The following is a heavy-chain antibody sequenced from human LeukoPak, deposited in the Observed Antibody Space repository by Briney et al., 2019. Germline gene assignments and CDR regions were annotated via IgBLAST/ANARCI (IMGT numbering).Heavy chain of an antibody. CDR1: GGSISSYY. CDR2: IYYSGST. V-gene: IGHV4-59*13. D-gene: IGHD5-24*01. J-gene: IGHJ4*02. Sequence: PSETLSPTCTVSGGSISSYYWSWIRQPPGKGLEWIGYIYYSGSTNYNPSLKSRVTLSVDTSKNQFSLKLSSVTAADTAVYYCARGAMTTTSTFDYWGQGTLVAVSS. CDR3: ARGAMTTTSTFDY.